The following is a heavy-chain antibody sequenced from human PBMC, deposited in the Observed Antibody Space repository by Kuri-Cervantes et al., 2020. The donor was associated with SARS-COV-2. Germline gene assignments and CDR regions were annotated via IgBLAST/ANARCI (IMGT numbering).Heavy chain of an antibody. Sequence: ASVKVSCKASGYTFTSYYMHWVRQAPGQGLEWMGIINPSGGSTGYAQKFQGRVTMTRNTSISTAYMELSSLRSEDTAVYYCARGRRVKQQLAFDPWGQGTLVTVSS. CDR1: GYTFTSYY. CDR2: INPSGGST. CDR3: ARGRRVKQQLAFDP. V-gene: IGHV1-46*01. D-gene: IGHD6-13*01. J-gene: IGHJ5*02.